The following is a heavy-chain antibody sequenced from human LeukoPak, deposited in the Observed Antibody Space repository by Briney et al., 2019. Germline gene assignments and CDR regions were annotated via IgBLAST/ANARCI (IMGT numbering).Heavy chain of an antibody. J-gene: IGHJ4*02. D-gene: IGHD2-21*02. CDR1: GFTFSSYA. V-gene: IGHV3-23*01. Sequence: GGSLRLSCAASGFTFSSYAMSWVRQAPGKGLEWVSAISGSGGSTYYADSVKGRFTISRDNSKNTLYLQMNSLRAEDTAVYYCAKGLNHVVVTALVSFGGQGTLVTVSS. CDR2: ISGSGGST. CDR3: AKGLNHVVVTALVSF.